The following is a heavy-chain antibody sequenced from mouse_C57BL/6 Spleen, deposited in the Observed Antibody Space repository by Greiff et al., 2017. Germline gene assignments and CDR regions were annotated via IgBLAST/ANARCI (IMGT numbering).Heavy chain of an antibody. D-gene: IGHD2-2*01. CDR1: GYAFSSSW. CDR3: ARSTMVTPWFAY. J-gene: IGHJ3*01. CDR2: IYPGDGDT. Sequence: LVESGPELVKPGASVKISCKASGYAFSSSWMNWVKQRPGKGLEWIGRIYPGDGDTNYNGKFKGKATLTADKSSSTAYMQLSSLTSEDSAVYFCARSTMVTPWFAYWGQGTLVTVSA. V-gene: IGHV1-82*01.